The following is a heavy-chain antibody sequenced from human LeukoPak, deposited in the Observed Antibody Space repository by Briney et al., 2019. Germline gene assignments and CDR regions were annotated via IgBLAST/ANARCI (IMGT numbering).Heavy chain of an antibody. CDR1: GFTIFSY. CDR2: IYSGGGGIT. Sequence: QPGGSLRLSCAASGFTIFSYMNWVRQAPGKGLEWVSVIYSGGGGITYYADSVKGRFTISRDNSKNTLYLQMNSLRAEDTAVYYCARGGNWDLYYFDYWGQGTLVTVSS. J-gene: IGHJ4*02. V-gene: IGHV3-53*01. CDR3: ARGGNWDLYYFDY. D-gene: IGHD7-27*01.